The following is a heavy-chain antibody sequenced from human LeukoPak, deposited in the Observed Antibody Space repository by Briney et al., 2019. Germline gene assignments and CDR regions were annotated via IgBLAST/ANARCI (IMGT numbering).Heavy chain of an antibody. D-gene: IGHD3-16*01. CDR2: INHNGNVN. J-gene: IGHJ6*02. V-gene: IGHV3-7*03. CDR1: GFTFSSYW. Sequence: GGSLRLSCAASGFTFSSYWMNWARQAPGKGLEWVASINHNGNVNYYVDSVKGRYTISRDNAKNSLYLQMSNLRAEDTAVYFCARGGGLDVWGQGAAVTVSS. CDR3: ARGGGLDV.